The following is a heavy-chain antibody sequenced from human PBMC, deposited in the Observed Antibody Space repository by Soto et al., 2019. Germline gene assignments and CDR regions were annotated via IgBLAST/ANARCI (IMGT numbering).Heavy chain of an antibody. Sequence: EVQLVASGGGLIQPGGSLRLSCAASGFAVNSNYMSWVRQAPGKELEWVSVIYGGGTTYYSDSVKGRFTISRDNSKNTVFLQMNSLRAEDTAVYYCVRTSSYWGQGTRVIVSS. J-gene: IGHJ4*02. CDR2: IYGGGTT. V-gene: IGHV3-53*01. D-gene: IGHD2-2*01. CDR3: VRTSSY. CDR1: GFAVNSNY.